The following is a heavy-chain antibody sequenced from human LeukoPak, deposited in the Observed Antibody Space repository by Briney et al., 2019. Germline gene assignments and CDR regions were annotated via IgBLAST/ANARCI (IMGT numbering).Heavy chain of an antibody. CDR1: GGSISSSSYY. D-gene: IGHD2-2*02. J-gene: IGHJ3*02. V-gene: IGHV4-39*01. CDR2: IYYSGST. CDR3: ARYCSSTSCYMDDAFDI. Sequence: PSETLSLTCTVSGGSISSSSYYWGWIRQPPGKGLEWIGSIYYSGSTYYNPSLKSRVTISEDTSKNQFSLKLSSVTAAHTAVYYCARYCSSTSCYMDDAFDIWGQGTMVTVSS.